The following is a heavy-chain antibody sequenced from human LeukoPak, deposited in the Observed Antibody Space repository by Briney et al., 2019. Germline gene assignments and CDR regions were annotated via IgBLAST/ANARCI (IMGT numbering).Heavy chain of an antibody. Sequence: GRSLKLSCAGYAFSFNYYYMNWVRQAPGKGLEWVSSISPKSDFIYYSDSVRGRFTISRDNAENSLYLQMNSLRAEDTAVYYCARADCSSSTCYLRRSWFDPWGQGTLVTVSS. D-gene: IGHD2-2*01. CDR3: ARADCSSSTCYLRRSWFDP. J-gene: IGHJ5*02. V-gene: IGHV3-21*01. CDR2: ISPKSDFI. CDR1: AFSFNYYY.